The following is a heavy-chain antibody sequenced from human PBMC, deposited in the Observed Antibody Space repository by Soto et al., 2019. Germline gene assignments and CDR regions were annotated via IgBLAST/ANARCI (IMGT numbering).Heavy chain of an antibody. CDR3: ARDEFDP. CDR2: ISSSSTI. V-gene: IGHV3-48*02. J-gene: IGHJ5*02. Sequence: GGSLRLSCAASGFTFSSYSMNWVRQAPGKGLEWVSYISSSSTIYYADSVKGRFTISRDNAKNSLYLQMNSLRDEDTAVYYCARDEFDPWGQGTLVTVSS. CDR1: GFTFSSYS.